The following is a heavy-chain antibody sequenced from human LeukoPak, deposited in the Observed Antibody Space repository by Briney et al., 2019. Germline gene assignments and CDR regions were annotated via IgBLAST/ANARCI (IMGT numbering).Heavy chain of an antibody. V-gene: IGHV3-30*04. Sequence: GGSLRLSCAASGFTFSSYAMHWVRQAPGKGLEWVAVISYDGSNKYYADSVKGRFTISRDNSKNTLYLQMNSLRAEDTAVYYCARDLQDTGHFDYWGQGTLVTVSS. D-gene: IGHD4-11*01. CDR2: ISYDGSNK. CDR1: GFTFSSYA. CDR3: ARDLQDTGHFDY. J-gene: IGHJ4*02.